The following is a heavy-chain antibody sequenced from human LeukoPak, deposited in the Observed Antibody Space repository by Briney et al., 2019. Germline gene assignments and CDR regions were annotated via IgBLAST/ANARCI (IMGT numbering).Heavy chain of an antibody. D-gene: IGHD4-23*01. CDR3: AKDSHYDGNPYIDY. Sequence: PGGSLRLSCAASGFTFSDYYMSWIRQAPGKGLEWVSYISSSDSPRFYADSVKGRFTISRDNAKKSLFLQMNSLRAEDTAVYYCAKDSHYDGNPYIDYWGQGTLVTVSS. J-gene: IGHJ4*02. CDR2: ISSSDSPR. V-gene: IGHV3-11*01. CDR1: GFTFSDYY.